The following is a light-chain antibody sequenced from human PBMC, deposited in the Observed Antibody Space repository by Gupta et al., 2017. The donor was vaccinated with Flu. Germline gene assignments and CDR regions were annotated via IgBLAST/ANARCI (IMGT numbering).Light chain of an antibody. CDR3: QQNVFTPWT. V-gene: IGKV1-39*01. CDR1: QTISWD. Sequence: DSQITHSPSSLSASVGDRVTITRRASQTISWDLDWYQQKPGKAPKLLLYGASTLQSGVPSRFSGSGSGTEFSLTISRLQPEDSATCYCQQNVFTPWTFGQGTKVEIK. CDR2: GAS. J-gene: IGKJ1*01.